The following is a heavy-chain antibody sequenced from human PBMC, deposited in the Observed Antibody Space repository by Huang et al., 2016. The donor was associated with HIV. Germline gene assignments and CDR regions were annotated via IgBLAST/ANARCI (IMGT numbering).Heavy chain of an antibody. D-gene: IGHD3-3*02. CDR3: ASDTLAFTLTV. V-gene: IGHV3-7*01. CDR2: IKPDGSAR. CDR1: GFTFSDYW. J-gene: IGHJ3*01. Sequence: EVQLVESGGDLVQPGGSLRLSCAASGFTFSDYWMSWVCQAPGRGREWVAEIKPDGSARHYVGSVKGRFTISRDNTNNSLHLQMNSLRAEDAAVYYCASDTLAFTLTVWGQGTVVTVSS.